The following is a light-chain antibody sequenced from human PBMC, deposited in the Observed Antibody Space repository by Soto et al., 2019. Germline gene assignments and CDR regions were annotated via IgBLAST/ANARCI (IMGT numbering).Light chain of an antibody. Sequence: DIQLTQSPSFLSASVGDRVTITCRASQGISNYLAWYQQKPGKAPNLLIYATSTLLTGVPSRFSGSGSGTEFTLTISSLQTEDFAIYYCQQLNSYTFGGGTKVEIK. CDR3: QQLNSYT. CDR2: ATS. CDR1: QGISNY. V-gene: IGKV1-9*01. J-gene: IGKJ4*01.